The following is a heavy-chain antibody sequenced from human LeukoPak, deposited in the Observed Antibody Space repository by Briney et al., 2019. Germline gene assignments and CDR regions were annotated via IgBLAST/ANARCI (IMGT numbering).Heavy chain of an antibody. CDR3: ARSPMIVVVIDAFDI. J-gene: IGHJ3*02. CDR1: GGSISSGSYY. CDR2: IYTSGST. V-gene: IGHV4-61*02. Sequence: SQTLSLTCTVSGGSISSGSYYWSWIRQPAGKGLEWIGRIYTSGSTNYNPSLKSRFTISVDTSKHQFSLKLSSVTAADTAVYYCARSPMIVVVIDAFDIWGQGTMVTVSS. D-gene: IGHD3-22*01.